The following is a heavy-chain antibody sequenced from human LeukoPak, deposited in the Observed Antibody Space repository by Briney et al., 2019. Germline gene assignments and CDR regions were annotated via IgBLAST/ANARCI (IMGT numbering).Heavy chain of an antibody. CDR3: ARDPSTYEEQLAFDY. D-gene: IGHD3-3*01. CDR1: GYTFTDYY. CDR2: INPNSGGT. J-gene: IGHJ4*02. Sequence: ASVKVSCKASGYTFTDYYMHWVRQAPGQGLEWMGWINPNSGGTNYAQKFQGRVTMTRDTSIYTAYMELSRLRSDDTAVYYCARDPSTYEEQLAFDYWGQGTLVTVSS. V-gene: IGHV1-2*02.